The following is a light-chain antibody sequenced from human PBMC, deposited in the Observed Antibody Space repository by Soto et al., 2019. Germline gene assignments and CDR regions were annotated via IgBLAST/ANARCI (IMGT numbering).Light chain of an antibody. J-gene: IGLJ3*02. CDR2: DVT. Sequence: QSALTQPRSVSGSPGQSVTISCTGTSSDIGYYDFVSWYHHRPGKVPKLMIFDVTGRPSGVPDRFSGSKSSNTASLTISGLQSEYEGVYYCCSYVGSYTWVFGGGTKVTVL. CDR3: CSYVGSYTWV. CDR1: SSDIGYYDF. V-gene: IGLV2-11*01.